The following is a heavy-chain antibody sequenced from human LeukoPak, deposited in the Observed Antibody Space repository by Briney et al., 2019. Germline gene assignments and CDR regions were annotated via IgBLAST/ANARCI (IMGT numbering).Heavy chain of an antibody. CDR3: ARAPRDGYNQIDY. Sequence: GSLRLSCAASEFTFSAYPMHWLRQRPGKGLESLAVISHDASETYYANSVKGRFTISRDNSKDTLYLQMTCLRGEDTAVYYCARAPRDGYNQIDYWGQGTLVVVSS. J-gene: IGHJ4*02. CDR1: EFTFSAYP. D-gene: IGHD5-24*01. V-gene: IGHV3-30*04. CDR2: ISHDASET.